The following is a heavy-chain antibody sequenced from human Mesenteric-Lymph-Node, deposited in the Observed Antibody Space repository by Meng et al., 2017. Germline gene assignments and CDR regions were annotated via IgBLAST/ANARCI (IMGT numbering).Heavy chain of an antibody. J-gene: IGHJ5*02. D-gene: IGHD1-26*01. CDR2: MDPNSGGT. Sequence: QVPRVQSGVWVKNPGASVKVSCKASVYTFTSYGIRWVRQAPGQGLEWIGWMDPNSGGTNYAPKFHGRVTLTRDTSINTAYLELSSLRSDDTAIYYCAKRNHVFFPVGPTTTHYFDPWGQGTLVTVSS. CDR1: VYTFTSYG. CDR3: AKRNHVFFPVGPTTTHYFDP. V-gene: IGHV1-2*02.